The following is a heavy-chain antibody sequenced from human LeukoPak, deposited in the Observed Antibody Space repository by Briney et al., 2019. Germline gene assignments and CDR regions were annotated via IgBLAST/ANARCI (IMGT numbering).Heavy chain of an antibody. V-gene: IGHV4-59*08. CDR2: IYYSGST. CDR1: GGSISSYY. Sequence: SETLSLTCTVSGGSISSYYWSWIRQPPGKGLEWIGYIYYSGSTNYNPSLKSRVTISVDTSKNQFSLKLSSVTAADTAVYYCARHNPYCSGGSCYDGGDYWGQGTLVTVSS. CDR3: ARHNPYCSGGSCYDGGDY. J-gene: IGHJ4*02. D-gene: IGHD2-15*01.